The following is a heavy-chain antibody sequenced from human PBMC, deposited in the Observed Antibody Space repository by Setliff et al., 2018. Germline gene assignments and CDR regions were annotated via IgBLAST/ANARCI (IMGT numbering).Heavy chain of an antibody. Sequence: QTGGSLRLSCAASGLTFSSYWMSWVRQAPGKGLEWVSGISGYGSRTYYADSVKGRSTISRDNSQNTMYLQMNSLRAEDTAVYYCIRDTSGRDAFDIWGQGTMVTVSS. V-gene: IGHV3-23*01. CDR2: ISGYGSRT. J-gene: IGHJ3*02. CDR1: GLTFSSYW. CDR3: IRDTSGRDAFDI. D-gene: IGHD6-19*01.